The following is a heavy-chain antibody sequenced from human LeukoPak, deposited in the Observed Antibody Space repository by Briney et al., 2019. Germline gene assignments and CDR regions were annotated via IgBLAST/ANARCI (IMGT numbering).Heavy chain of an antibody. CDR2: IKQDGSEK. V-gene: IGHV3-7*01. D-gene: IGHD2-2*02. CDR3: AREGYCSSTSCYKEFDH. Sequence: GGSLRLSCAASGFTFSSYWMSWVHQAPGKGLEWVANIKQDGSEKYYVDSVKGRFTISRDNAKNSLYLQMNSLRAEDTAVYYCAREGYCSSTSCYKEFDHWGQGTLVTVSS. J-gene: IGHJ4*02. CDR1: GFTFSSYW.